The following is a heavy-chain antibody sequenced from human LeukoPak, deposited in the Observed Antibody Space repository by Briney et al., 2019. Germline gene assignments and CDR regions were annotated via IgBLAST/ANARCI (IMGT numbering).Heavy chain of an antibody. D-gene: IGHD4-17*01. CDR2: MYSSGTT. CDR1: GYSISSGYY. J-gene: IGHJ5*02. CDR3: ATSPVTTWWFDP. V-gene: IGHV4-38-2*02. Sequence: SETLSLTCTVSGYSISSGYYWGWIRQPPGKGLEWIGRMYSSGTTNYNPSLKSRVTISVDTSKNQFSLKLSSVTASDTAVYYCATSPVTTWWFDPWGQGTLVTVSS.